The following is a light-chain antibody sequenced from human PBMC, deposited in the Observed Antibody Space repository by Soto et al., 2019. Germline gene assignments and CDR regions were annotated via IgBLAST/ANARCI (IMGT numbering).Light chain of an antibody. J-gene: IGKJ3*01. CDR1: QNIGSS. CDR3: LQHDSYPRT. Sequence: DIQMTQSPSAMSASVGDRVTITCRASQNIGSSLAWFQQKPGKVPKRLIHTTSTLESGVPSRFSGSGSVTEVTLTIISLQPEDFGTYYCLQHDSYPRTFGPGTKVDIK. CDR2: TTS. V-gene: IGKV1-17*03.